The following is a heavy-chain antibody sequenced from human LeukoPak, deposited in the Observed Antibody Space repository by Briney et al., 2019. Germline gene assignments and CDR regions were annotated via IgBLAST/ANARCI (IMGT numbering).Heavy chain of an antibody. CDR2: INSGGTTM. CDR1: GFIFSSYS. V-gene: IGHV3-48*04. D-gene: IGHD3-10*01. Sequence: GGSLRFSCAASGFIFSSYSMNWVRQAPGKGLEWISYINSGGTTMYYADSVKGRFTISRDNAKNSLYLQMNSLRAEDTALYFCARDWAGGPHDYWGQGTLVTVSS. CDR3: ARDWAGGPHDY. J-gene: IGHJ4*02.